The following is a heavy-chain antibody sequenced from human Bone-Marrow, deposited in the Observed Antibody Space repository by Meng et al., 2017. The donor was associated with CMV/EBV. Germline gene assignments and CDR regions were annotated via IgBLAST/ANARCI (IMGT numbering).Heavy chain of an antibody. Sequence: ASVKVSCKASGYTFTSYGISWVRQAPGQGLEWMGWISAYNGNTNYAQKFQGRVTMTRDTSISTAYMELSRLRSDDTAVYYCARRARYCSSTSCPFNWFDPWGQGTRVTVSS. CDR1: GYTFTSYG. CDR2: ISAYNGNT. CDR3: ARRARYCSSTSCPFNWFDP. D-gene: IGHD2-2*01. J-gene: IGHJ5*02. V-gene: IGHV1-18*01.